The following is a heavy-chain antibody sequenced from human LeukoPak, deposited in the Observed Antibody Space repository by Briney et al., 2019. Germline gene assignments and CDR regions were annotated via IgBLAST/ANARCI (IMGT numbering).Heavy chain of an antibody. CDR2: IYHSGST. J-gene: IGHJ4*02. D-gene: IGHD6-19*01. V-gene: IGHV4-38-2*02. CDR1: GYAISSGYY. CDR3: ARRYSSGWSFDY. Sequence: SETLSLTCTVSGYAISSGYYWGWIRQPPGKGLEWIGSIYHSGSTYYNPSLKSRVTISVDTSKNQFSLKLSSVAAADTAVYYCARRYSSGWSFDYWGQGTLVTVSS.